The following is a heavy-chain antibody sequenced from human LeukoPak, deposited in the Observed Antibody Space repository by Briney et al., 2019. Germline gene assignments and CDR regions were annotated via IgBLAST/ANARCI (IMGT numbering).Heavy chain of an antibody. CDR3: ARVNDYVWGSYIGYYYMDV. D-gene: IGHD3-16*01. V-gene: IGHV1-18*01. Sequence: ASVKVSCEASGYTFTSYGISWVRQAPGQGLEWMGWISAYNGNTNYAQKLQGRVTMTTDTSTSTAYMELRSLRSDDTAVYYCARVNDYVWGSYIGYYYMDVWGKGTTVTVSS. J-gene: IGHJ6*03. CDR2: ISAYNGNT. CDR1: GYTFTSYG.